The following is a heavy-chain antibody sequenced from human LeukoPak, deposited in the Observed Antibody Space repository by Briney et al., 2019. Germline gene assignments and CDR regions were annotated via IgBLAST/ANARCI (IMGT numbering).Heavy chain of an antibody. J-gene: IGHJ5*02. CDR2: ISGSGGST. CDR1: GFTFSSYA. V-gene: IGHV3-23*01. CDR3: ASSSGYSSSWYLGWFEP. D-gene: IGHD6-13*01. Sequence: GSLRLSCAASGFTFSSYAMIWVRQAPGKGLEWVSGISGSGGSTYYADSVKGRFTISRDNAKNSLYLQMNSLRAEDTAVYYCASSSGYSSSWYLGWFEPWGQGTLVTVSP.